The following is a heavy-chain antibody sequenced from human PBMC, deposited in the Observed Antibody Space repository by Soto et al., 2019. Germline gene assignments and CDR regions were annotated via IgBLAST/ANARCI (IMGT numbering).Heavy chain of an antibody. CDR3: AGDALGQDV. CDR1: GFAVSATY. J-gene: IGHJ6*02. Sequence: GGPLRLSCVVSGFAVSATYMSWVRQAAGRGLEWVSVLTANGNTIYADAVKGRFTVSRDISKNTVYLQLNSVTVEDTGLYYCAGDALGQDVWGQGTTVIVSS. V-gene: IGHV3-53*01. CDR2: LTANGNT.